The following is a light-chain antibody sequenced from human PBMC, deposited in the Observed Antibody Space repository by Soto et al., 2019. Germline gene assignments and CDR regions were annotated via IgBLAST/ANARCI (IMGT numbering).Light chain of an antibody. Sequence: EIVLTQSPGTLSLSPGERATLSCRASQSVIGRQLAWYQHKPGQAPRLLIYGVSSRATGMPDRFTGSGSGTDFTLTISRLEPEDFAVFYCQVYGPSPPITFGQGTRLEIK. J-gene: IGKJ5*01. CDR3: QVYGPSPPIT. CDR1: QSVIGRQ. CDR2: GVS. V-gene: IGKV3-20*01.